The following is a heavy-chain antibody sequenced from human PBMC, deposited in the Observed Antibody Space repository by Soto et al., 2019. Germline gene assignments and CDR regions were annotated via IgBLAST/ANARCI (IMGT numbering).Heavy chain of an antibody. V-gene: IGHV5-10-1*01. Sequence: ESLKISCQGSGYSFAGYWITWVRQKPGKGLEWMGRIDPSDSQTYYSPSFRGHVTISVTKSITTVFLQWSSLRASDTAMYYCARQIYDSDTGPNFQYYFDSWGQGTPVTVSS. CDR3: ARQIYDSDTGPNFQYYFDS. CDR2: IDPSDSQT. J-gene: IGHJ4*02. D-gene: IGHD3-22*01. CDR1: GYSFAGYW.